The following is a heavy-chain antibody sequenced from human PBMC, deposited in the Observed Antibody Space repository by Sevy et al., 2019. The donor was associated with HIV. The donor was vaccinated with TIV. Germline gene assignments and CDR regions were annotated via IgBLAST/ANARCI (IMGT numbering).Heavy chain of an antibody. CDR1: GDSVSSNDYY. Sequence: SETLSFTCTVSGDSVSSNDYYWAWIRQPPGKGLDWIGSIYYSGSTYYNPSLKSRVTISVDTSKNQFSLKLRSVTAAETAVYYCAREGPRIAQFDYWGQGTLVTVSS. CDR2: IYYSGST. V-gene: IGHV4-39*02. CDR3: AREGPRIAQFDY. D-gene: IGHD6-13*01. J-gene: IGHJ4*02.